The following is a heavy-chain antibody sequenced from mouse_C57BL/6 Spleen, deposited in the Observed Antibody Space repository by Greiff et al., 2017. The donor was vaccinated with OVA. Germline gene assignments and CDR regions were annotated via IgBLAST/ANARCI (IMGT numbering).Heavy chain of an antibody. CDR1: GYTFTSYW. D-gene: IGHD1-1*01. Sequence: QVQLQQPGAELVKPGASVKLSCKASGYTFTSYWMQWVKQRPGQGLEWIGEIDPSDSSTNYNQKFKGKATLTVDTSSSTAYMQLSSLTSEDSAVYYCARGGSGDYWGQGTTLTVSS. J-gene: IGHJ2*01. V-gene: IGHV1-50*01. CDR3: ARGGSGDY. CDR2: IDPSDSST.